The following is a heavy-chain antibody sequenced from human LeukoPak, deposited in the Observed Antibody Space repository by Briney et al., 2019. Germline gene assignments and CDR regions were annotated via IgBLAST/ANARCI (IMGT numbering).Heavy chain of an antibody. CDR3: ARGDHYDSWSDYYTQTGYYFDF. J-gene: IGHJ4*02. V-gene: IGHV4-34*01. CDR2: INPTGGT. D-gene: IGHD3-3*01. Sequence: PSETLSLTCAVHGGTFSAYYWTWIRQPPAKGLEWVGEINPTGGTNHNPPLKSRVTMSIDTSKNHFSLNLTSVIAADTAVYYCARGDHYDSWSDYYTQTGYYFDFWGQGTLVSVSS. CDR1: GGTFSAYY.